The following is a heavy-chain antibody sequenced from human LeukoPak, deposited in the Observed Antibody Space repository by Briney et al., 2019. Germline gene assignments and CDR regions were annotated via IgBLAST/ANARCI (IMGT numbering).Heavy chain of an antibody. D-gene: IGHD1-26*01. J-gene: IGHJ3*02. CDR3: ARDGGVGAKGAFDI. CDR2: IDYDGSST. Sequence: GGSLRLSCAASGFTFSGYWMHWVRQAPGKGLVWVSRIDYDGSSTIYADSVTGRFTLSRDNAKNTLYLQMNSLRAEDTAVYYCARDGGVGAKGAFDIWGQGTMVTVSA. V-gene: IGHV3-74*01. CDR1: GFTFSGYW.